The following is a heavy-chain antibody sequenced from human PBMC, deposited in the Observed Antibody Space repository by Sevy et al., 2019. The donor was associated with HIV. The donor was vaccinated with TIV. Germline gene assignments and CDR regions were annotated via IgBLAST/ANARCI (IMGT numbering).Heavy chain of an antibody. CDR3: ARSLADYYYGMDV. Sequence: SETLSLTCTVSGASISSYYWSWIRQPPGKGLEWVGYIYYNGRTNYNPSLKSRVTISVVTSKHQFSLKLISVTAADTAVYYCARSLADYYYGMDVWGQGTTVTVSS. V-gene: IGHV4-59*01. J-gene: IGHJ6*02. CDR2: IYYNGRT. CDR1: GASISSYY.